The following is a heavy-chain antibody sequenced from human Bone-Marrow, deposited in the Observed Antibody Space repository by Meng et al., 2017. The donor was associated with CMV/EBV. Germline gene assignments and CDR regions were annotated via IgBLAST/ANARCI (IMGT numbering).Heavy chain of an antibody. J-gene: IGHJ6*01. CDR1: GFTFKNFG. D-gene: IGHD6-6*01. V-gene: IGHV3-33*06. CDR2: IWYDGNNK. CDR3: AKDRGNSSPYGMDV. Sequence: GESLKISCAASGFTFKNFGMHWVRQAPGKGLEWVAVIWYDGNNKYFVDSVKGRFTISRDNSKNTLYLQMNSLRAEDTAVYYCAKDRGNSSPYGMDVCGQQTTVTVSS.